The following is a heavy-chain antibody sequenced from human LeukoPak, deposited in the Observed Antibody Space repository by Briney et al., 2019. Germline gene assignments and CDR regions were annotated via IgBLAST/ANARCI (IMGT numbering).Heavy chain of an antibody. CDR2: IKQDGSEK. V-gene: IGHV3-7*03. CDR3: AKGPKEGTFDI. Sequence: QSGGSLRLSCVDSVFTFSSHWMSWVRQAPGKGLEWVANIKQDGSEKYYVDSVKGRFTISRDNAKNSLYLQMNSLRAEDTAVYYCAKGPKEGTFDIWGQGTMVTVSS. D-gene: IGHD6-13*01. CDR1: VFTFSSHW. J-gene: IGHJ3*02.